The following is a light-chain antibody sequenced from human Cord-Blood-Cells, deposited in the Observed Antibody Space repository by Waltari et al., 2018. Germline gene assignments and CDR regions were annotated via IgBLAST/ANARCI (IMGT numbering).Light chain of an antibody. V-gene: IGKV3-15*01. CDR2: GAS. J-gene: IGKJ3*01. CDR1: QSVSSN. Sequence: EIVMTQSPATLSVSPGERATLSCRASQSVSSNLDWYQQKPGQAPRLLIYGASNRATGIPARFSGSGSGTEFTLTISRLQSEDFAVYYCQEYNNWPPFTFGPGTKVDIK. CDR3: QEYNNWPPFT.